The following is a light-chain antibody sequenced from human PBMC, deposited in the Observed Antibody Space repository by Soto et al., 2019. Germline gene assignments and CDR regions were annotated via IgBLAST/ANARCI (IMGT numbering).Light chain of an antibody. J-gene: IGLJ2*01. V-gene: IGLV3-21*04. CDR2: YDS. CDR1: NIGSKS. CDR3: QVWDSSSDGVV. Sequence: SYELTQPPSVSVAPGKTARITCGGNNIGSKSVHWYQQKPRQAPVLVIYYDSDRPSGIPERFSGSNSGNTATLTMSRVEAEDEADYYCQVWDSSSDGVVFGGGTKLTVL.